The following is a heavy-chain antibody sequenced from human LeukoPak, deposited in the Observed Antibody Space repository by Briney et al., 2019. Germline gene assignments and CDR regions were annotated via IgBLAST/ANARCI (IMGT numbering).Heavy chain of an antibody. V-gene: IGHV1-2*06. D-gene: IGHD1-20*01. J-gene: IGHJ4*02. CDR1: GYTFTGYY. CDR3: ARDLANWNPFDY. CDR2: INPNSGGT. Sequence: ASVKVSCKASGYTFTGYYMHWVRQTPGQGLEWMGRINPNSGGTNYAQKFQGRVTMTRDTSISTAYMELSRQRSDDTAVYYCARDLANWNPFDYWGQGTLVTVSS.